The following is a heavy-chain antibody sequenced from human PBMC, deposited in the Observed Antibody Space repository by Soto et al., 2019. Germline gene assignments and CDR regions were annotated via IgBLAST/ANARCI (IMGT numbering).Heavy chain of an antibody. J-gene: IGHJ4*02. Sequence: EVQLLESGGGLVQPGGSLRLSCAVSGFTFRSSPMSWVRRAPGKGLEWVSGINGGGDRKHYAEAARGRFTIITNNSQNPLIIHMKALTAEVKARANCAQHSHWGIISPTPDHWGQATQVTVSS. CDR1: GFTFRSSP. CDR2: INGGGDRK. D-gene: IGHD3-16*01. CDR3: AQHSHWGIISPTPDH. V-gene: IGHV3-23*01.